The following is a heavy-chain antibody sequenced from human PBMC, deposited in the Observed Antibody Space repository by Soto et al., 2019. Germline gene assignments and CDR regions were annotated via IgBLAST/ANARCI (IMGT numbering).Heavy chain of an antibody. CDR3: AKDSVSAVTPIYYYYYGMDV. CDR1: GFTFSSYG. D-gene: IGHD4-4*01. Sequence: QVQLVESGGGVVQPGRSLRLSCAASGFTFSSYGMHWVRQAPGKGLEWVAVISYDGSNKYYADSVKGRFTISRDNSKNTLYLQMNSLRAEDTAVYYCAKDSVSAVTPIYYYYYGMDVWGQGTTVTVSS. J-gene: IGHJ6*02. V-gene: IGHV3-30*18. CDR2: ISYDGSNK.